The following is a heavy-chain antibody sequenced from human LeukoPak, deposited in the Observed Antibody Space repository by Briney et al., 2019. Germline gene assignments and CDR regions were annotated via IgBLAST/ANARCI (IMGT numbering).Heavy chain of an antibody. CDR2: IYYSGST. Sequence: SETLSLTCTVSGGSISRSSYYWGWIRQPPGKGLEWIGRIYYSGSTHYNPSLKSRVTISVDTSKNQFSLKLSSVTAADTAVYYCARGWDRYNWFDPWGQGTLVTVSS. V-gene: IGHV4-39*07. D-gene: IGHD1-26*01. CDR1: GGSISRSSYY. J-gene: IGHJ5*02. CDR3: ARGWDRYNWFDP.